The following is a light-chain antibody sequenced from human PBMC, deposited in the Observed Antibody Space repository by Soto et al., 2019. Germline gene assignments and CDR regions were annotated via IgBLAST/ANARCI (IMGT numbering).Light chain of an antibody. Sequence: QSALTLSPSASGSPGQSVTISCTGTSSDIGTYDYVSWYQHLPDKAPKLIIYEVSKRPSGVPDRFSGSKSGNTASLTVSGLQAEDEGDYYCCSYGGGNNFYVFGTGTKVTVL. CDR1: SSDIGTYDY. CDR3: CSYGGGNNFYV. J-gene: IGLJ1*01. CDR2: EVS. V-gene: IGLV2-8*01.